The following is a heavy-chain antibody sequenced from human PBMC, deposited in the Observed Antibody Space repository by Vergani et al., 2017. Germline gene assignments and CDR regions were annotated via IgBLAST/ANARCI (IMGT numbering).Heavy chain of an antibody. CDR3: ARRVGGYDIRAARYGMDV. J-gene: IGHJ6*02. CDR1: GGSFSGYY. Sequence: QVQLQQWGAGLLKPSETLSLTCAVYGGSFSGYYWSWIRQPPGKGLEWIGEINHSGSTNYNPSLKSRVTILVDTSKNQFSLKLSSGTAADTAVYYCARRVGGYDIRAARYGMDVWGQGTTVTVSS. CDR2: INHSGST. V-gene: IGHV4-34*01. D-gene: IGHD5-12*01.